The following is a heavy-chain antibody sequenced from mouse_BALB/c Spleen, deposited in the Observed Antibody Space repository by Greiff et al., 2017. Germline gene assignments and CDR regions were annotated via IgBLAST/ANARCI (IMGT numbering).Heavy chain of an antibody. CDR1: GYTFTDFA. CDR3: ARVGIGGYYVFAY. V-gene: IGHV1S137*01. D-gene: IGHD2-3*01. CDR2: ISTYYGDA. J-gene: IGHJ3*01. Sequence: VQLQQSGAELVRPGVSVKISCKGSGYTFTDFAMHWVKQSHAKSLEWIGVISTYYGDASYNQKFKGKATMTVDKSSSTAYMELARLTSEDSAIYYCARVGIGGYYVFAYWGQGTLVTVSA.